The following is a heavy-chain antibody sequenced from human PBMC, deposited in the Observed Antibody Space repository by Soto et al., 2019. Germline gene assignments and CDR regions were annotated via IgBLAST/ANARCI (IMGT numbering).Heavy chain of an antibody. CDR3: ARDVSGSLYT. D-gene: IGHD1-26*01. CDR1: GFTFSSCG. Sequence: PGGSLRLSWAASGFTFSSCGMHWVRQAPGKGLEWMAVIWNDGTTRFYAESVEGRITISRDNSKKKLYLQMNSLRAEDTAVYYCARDVSGSLYTWGQGTVVTVSS. V-gene: IGHV3-33*08. CDR2: IWNDGTTR. J-gene: IGHJ5*02.